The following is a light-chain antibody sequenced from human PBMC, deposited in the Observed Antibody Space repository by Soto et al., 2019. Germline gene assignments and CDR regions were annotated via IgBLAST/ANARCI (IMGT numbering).Light chain of an antibody. J-gene: IGKJ5*01. Sequence: QSLSPGERATLSCRASQSVSSNYLAWYQQKPGQAPRLLIYGASSRATGIPDRFSGSRSGTEFTRTSRSLQSEDFGVYYGQQYNNWPPSITFGQGTRLEIK. V-gene: IGKV3-15*01. CDR1: QSVSSN. CDR2: GAS. CDR3: QQYNNWPPSIT.